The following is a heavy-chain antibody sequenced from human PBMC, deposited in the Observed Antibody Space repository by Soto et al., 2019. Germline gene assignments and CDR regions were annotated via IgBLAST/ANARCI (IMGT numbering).Heavy chain of an antibody. V-gene: IGHV4-4*02. Sequence: QVQLQESGPGLVKSSGTLSLTCAVSSGSISSSSWYSWVRQPPGKGLEWIGEIHHSGTTYCNPALESRLSISLDAPRNQFSLRLSSVTAADTAVYYCARQGDRSYTWTYWGQGTLVTVSS. CDR2: IHHSGTT. CDR3: ARQGDRSYTWTY. D-gene: IGHD1-1*01. CDR1: SGSISSSSW. J-gene: IGHJ4*02.